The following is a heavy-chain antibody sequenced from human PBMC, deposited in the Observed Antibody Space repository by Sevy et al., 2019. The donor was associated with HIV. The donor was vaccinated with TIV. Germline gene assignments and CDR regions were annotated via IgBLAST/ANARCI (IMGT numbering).Heavy chain of an antibody. CDR1: GFTFSIYT. Sequence: GGSLRLSCAASGFTFSIYTMTWVRQAPGKGLECVSYIVGSSSTISYADSVKGRFTISRDNAKNSLYLQMNSLRAEDTAVYYCAREIVGGPLDIWGQGTMVTVSS. J-gene: IGHJ3*02. V-gene: IGHV3-48*01. CDR3: AREIVGGPLDI. CDR2: IVGSSSTI. D-gene: IGHD1-26*01.